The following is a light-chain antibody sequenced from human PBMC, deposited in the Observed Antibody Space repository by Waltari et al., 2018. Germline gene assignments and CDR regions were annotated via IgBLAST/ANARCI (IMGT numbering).Light chain of an antibody. CDR1: QSVSSNY. CDR3: QQYGGSPLT. V-gene: IGKV3-20*01. CDR2: GAS. Sequence: DILSTQSPGTLSLCPGERATLSCRASQSVSSNYLALYQQKPGQSPRLLIYGASSRATGIPDRFSGSGSGPDFSLTISRLEPEDFAVYYCQQYGGSPLTFGGGTKVEIK. J-gene: IGKJ4*01.